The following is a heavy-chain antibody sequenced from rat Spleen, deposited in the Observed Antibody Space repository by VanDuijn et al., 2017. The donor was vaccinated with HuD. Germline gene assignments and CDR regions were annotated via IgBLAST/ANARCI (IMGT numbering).Heavy chain of an antibody. D-gene: IGHD1-11*01. CDR1: GFIFSNYG. CDR2: ISYDGNST. Sequence: EVQLVESGGGLVQPGGSLKLSCAASGFIFSNYGMAWVRQAPTKGLEWVATISYDGNSTYFRDSVKGRFTISRDNAKNTQYLQMDSLRSEDTATYYWARLVRRVSYYFDYWGQGVMVTVSS. V-gene: IGHV5-29*01. J-gene: IGHJ2*01. CDR3: ARLVRRVSYYFDY.